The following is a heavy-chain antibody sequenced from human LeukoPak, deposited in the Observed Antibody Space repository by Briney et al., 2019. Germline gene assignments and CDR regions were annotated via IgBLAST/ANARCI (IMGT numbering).Heavy chain of an antibody. CDR2: INPNSGGT. V-gene: IGHV1-2*02. CDR1: GYTFTGYY. CDR3: ARDDNYDILTGYSELDY. D-gene: IGHD3-9*01. Sequence: GASVKVSCKASGYTFTGYYMHWVRHAPGQGLEWMGWINPNSGGTNYAQKFQGRVTMTRDTSISTAYMELSRLRSDDTAVYYCARDDNYDILTGYSELDYWSQGTLVTVSS. J-gene: IGHJ4*02.